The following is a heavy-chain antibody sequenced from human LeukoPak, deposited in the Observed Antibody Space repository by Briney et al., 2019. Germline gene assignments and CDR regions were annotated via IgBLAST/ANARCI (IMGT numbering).Heavy chain of an antibody. CDR2: ISRSGGTI. D-gene: IGHD5-18*01. CDR1: GFTFSDYH. J-gene: IGHJ4*02. V-gene: IGHV3-11*01. Sequence: GGSLRLSCAASGFTFSDYHMSWIRQAPGKGLEWVSYISRSGGTIYYADSVKGRFTISGDNAKKSLYLQMNSLRAEDTAVYYCARGAQLWSRDKYYFDYWGQGTLVTVSS. CDR3: ARGAQLWSRDKYYFDY.